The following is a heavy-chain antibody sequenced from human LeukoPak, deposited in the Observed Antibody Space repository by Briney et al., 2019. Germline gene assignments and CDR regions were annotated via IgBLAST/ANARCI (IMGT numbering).Heavy chain of an antibody. CDR1: GGPFSGYF. D-gene: IGHD3-10*01. CDR3: ARRYYYNLGSFPFDF. V-gene: IGHV4-34*01. CDR2: IHNSGTT. Sequence: SETLSLTCAVSGGPFSGYFWSWIRQSSGKGLEWIGEIHNSGTTNYNPSVNCRVTISEDTSKNQFYLNLSSVTAADTAVYYCARRYYYNLGSFPFDFWGQGTLVTVSS. J-gene: IGHJ4*02.